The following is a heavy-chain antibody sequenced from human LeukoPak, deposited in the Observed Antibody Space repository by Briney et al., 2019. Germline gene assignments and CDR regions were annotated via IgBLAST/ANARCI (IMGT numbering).Heavy chain of an antibody. Sequence: SETLSLTCTVSDASMSSHYWSWVRRPPGRGLEWIGYVFSTGDTTCSPSLKSRVTISVDMSENQFSLKLNSVTAADTAVYYCARGVYNYYYMDVWGRGATVTVSS. CDR1: DASMSSHY. CDR3: ARGVYNYYYMDV. CDR2: VFSTGDT. V-gene: IGHV4-59*11. J-gene: IGHJ6*03.